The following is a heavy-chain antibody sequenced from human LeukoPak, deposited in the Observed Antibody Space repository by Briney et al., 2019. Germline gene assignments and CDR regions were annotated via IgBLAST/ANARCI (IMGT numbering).Heavy chain of an antibody. Sequence: GSLRLSCAASGFTFSSYWMSWVRQAPGKGLEWIGYIYYSGSTYYNPSLKSRVTISVDTSKNQFSLKLSSVTAADTAVYYCARGDSYSHEDYWGQGTLVTVSS. CDR1: GFTFSSYW. D-gene: IGHD6-13*01. CDR2: IYYSGST. CDR3: ARGDSYSHEDY. J-gene: IGHJ4*02. V-gene: IGHV4-59*06.